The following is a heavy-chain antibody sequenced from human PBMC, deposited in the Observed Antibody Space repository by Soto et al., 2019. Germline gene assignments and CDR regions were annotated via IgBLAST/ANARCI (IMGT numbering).Heavy chain of an antibody. J-gene: IGHJ4*02. CDR3: ARGYWENTFVY. CDR1: GFSFSSYG. V-gene: IGHV1-18*04. D-gene: IGHD1-26*01. CDR2: ISVDNGNR. Sequence: QVQMVQSGAEVKKPGASVRVSCKASGFSFSSYGIGWVRQAPGQGLEWMGWISVDNGNRKYAQKIQGRVTMTTDTSTSTAYMDLRSLRSDDTAVYYCARGYWENTFVYWGQGTLVIVSP.